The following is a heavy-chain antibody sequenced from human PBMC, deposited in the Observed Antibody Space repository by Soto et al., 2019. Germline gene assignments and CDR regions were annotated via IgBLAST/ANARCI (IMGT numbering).Heavy chain of an antibody. D-gene: IGHD2-21*02. Sequence: EVQLVESGGGLFQPGGSLRLSCAASGFTFSSYWMHWVRQAPGKGLVWVSRINSDGSSTSYAHSVKDRFTISRDNAKNRLYLQMKSLIAEDTAVYYCARDLYGGNSRFYYWGQGTVVTGSS. CDR1: GFTFSSYW. J-gene: IGHJ4*02. CDR2: INSDGSST. CDR3: ARDLYGGNSRFYY. V-gene: IGHV3-74*01.